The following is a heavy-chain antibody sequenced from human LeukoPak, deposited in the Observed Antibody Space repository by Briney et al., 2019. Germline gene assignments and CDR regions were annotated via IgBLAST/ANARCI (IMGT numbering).Heavy chain of an antibody. CDR2: IWADGSNQ. D-gene: IGHD6-19*01. CDR1: GFTFGKYW. V-gene: IGHV3-33*07. CDR3: AREAVISGWSGDMDV. J-gene: IGHJ6*02. Sequence: GGSLRLSCVASGFTFGKYWMSWVRQAPGKGLEWVALIWADGSNQFSADSVKGRVNMARDNAKNTVYLQMDSLRVDDTAVYFCAREAVISGWSGDMDVWGQGTTVTVS.